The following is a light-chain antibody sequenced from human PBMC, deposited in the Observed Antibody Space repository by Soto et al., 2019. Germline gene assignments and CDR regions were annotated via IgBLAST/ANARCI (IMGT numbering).Light chain of an antibody. V-gene: IGKV3-11*01. CDR2: DAS. CDR1: QSVSSY. Sequence: EIVLTQSPATLSLSPGERATLSCRASQSVSSYLAWYQQKPGQAPRLLIDDASNRATGIPARCSGSGSGTDFTLTISSLEPEDFAVYYCQQRSNWLLTFGGGTKVEIK. J-gene: IGKJ4*01. CDR3: QQRSNWLLT.